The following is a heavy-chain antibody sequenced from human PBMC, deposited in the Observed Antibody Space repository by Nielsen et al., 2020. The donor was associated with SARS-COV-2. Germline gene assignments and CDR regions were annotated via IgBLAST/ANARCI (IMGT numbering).Heavy chain of an antibody. CDR2: IIPIFDTA. J-gene: IGHJ4*02. D-gene: IGHD3-22*01. V-gene: IGHV1-69*05. CDR1: GYTFTSYA. Sequence: SVKVSCKASGYTFTSYAISWVRQAPGQGLEWMGGIIPIFDTANYAQKFQGRVTMTRDTSTSTFYMELSSLRSTDTAVYYCAREWDDYESSAYDLWGQGTPVTVSS. CDR3: AREWDDYESSAYDL.